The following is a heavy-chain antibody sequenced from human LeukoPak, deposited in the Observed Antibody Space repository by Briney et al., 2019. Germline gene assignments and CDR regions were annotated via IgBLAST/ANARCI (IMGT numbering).Heavy chain of an antibody. V-gene: IGHV3-30*02. D-gene: IGHD5-18*01. J-gene: IGHJ4*02. Sequence: GGSLRLSCAASGFTFSSYGMHWVRQAPGKGLEWVAFIRYDGSNKYYADSVKGRFTISRDNAKNTLYLQMNSLRAEDTAVYYCARATWIQLWLIDYWGQGTLVTVSS. CDR2: IRYDGSNK. CDR3: ARATWIQLWLIDY. CDR1: GFTFSSYG.